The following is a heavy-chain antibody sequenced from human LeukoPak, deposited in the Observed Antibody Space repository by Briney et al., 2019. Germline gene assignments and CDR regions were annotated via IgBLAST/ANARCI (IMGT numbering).Heavy chain of an antibody. CDR3: ARAGVETRPEYFQH. J-gene: IGHJ1*01. V-gene: IGHV4-59*01. D-gene: IGHD3-10*01. CDR2: IYYSGST. Sequence: SETLSLTCTVFGGSISSYYWSWIRQLPGKGLEWIGYIYYSGSTNYNPSLKSRVTISVDTSKNQFSLKLSSVTAADTAVYYCARAGVETRPEYFQHWGQGTLVTVSS. CDR1: GGSISSYY.